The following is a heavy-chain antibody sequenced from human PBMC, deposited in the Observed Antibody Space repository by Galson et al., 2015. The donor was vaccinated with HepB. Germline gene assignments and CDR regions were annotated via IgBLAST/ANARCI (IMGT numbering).Heavy chain of an antibody. CDR1: GYRFTTNW. J-gene: IGHJ4*02. Sequence: QSGAEVKKPGESLKISCQASGYRFTTNWIGWVRQMPGRGLEWMGIIFPADSDTRYSPSFQGQVTISADKSITTAYPQWSSLKASDTAMYYGATIPSVWGYWGQGTLVTVSS. V-gene: IGHV5-51*03. CDR3: ATIPSVWGY. CDR2: IFPADSDT. D-gene: IGHD3-16*01.